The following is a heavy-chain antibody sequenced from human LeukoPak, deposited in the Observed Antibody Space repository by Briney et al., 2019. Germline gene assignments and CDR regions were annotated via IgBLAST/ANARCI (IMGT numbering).Heavy chain of an antibody. CDR3: ARGATWAGMVFDS. J-gene: IGHJ4*02. D-gene: IGHD1-14*01. Sequence: GSLRLSCAASGFTFSSYWMSWIRQPAGKGLEWIGRTHTSGSTNYNPSLKSRVTVSVDTSKNQFSLKLNSVTAADTAVYYCARGATWAGMVFDSWGQGTLVNVSS. CDR1: GFTFSSYW. V-gene: IGHV4-4*07. CDR2: THTSGST.